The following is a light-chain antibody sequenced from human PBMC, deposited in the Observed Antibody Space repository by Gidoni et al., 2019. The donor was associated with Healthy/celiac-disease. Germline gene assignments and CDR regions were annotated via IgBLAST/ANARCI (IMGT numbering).Light chain of an antibody. Sequence: EIVMTQSPATLSESPGERATLSCRVSQSVSSNLAWYQQKPGQAPRLLIYGASTRATGIPARFSGSGSGTEFTLTISSLQSEDFAVYYCQQYNNWHTWTFXQXTKVXIK. CDR3: QQYNNWHTWT. J-gene: IGKJ1*01. CDR2: GAS. V-gene: IGKV3-15*01. CDR1: QSVSSN.